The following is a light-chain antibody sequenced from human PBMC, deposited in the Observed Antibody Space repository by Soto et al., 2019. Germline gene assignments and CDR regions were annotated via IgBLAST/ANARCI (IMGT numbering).Light chain of an antibody. J-gene: IGKJ1*01. CDR2: DAS. V-gene: IGKV1-5*01. CDR3: QEYNSYSPTWT. CDR1: QSISNW. Sequence: DIQMTQSPSTLSASVGDRVTITCRASQSISNWLAWYQQKPGKAPKLLIYDASSLESGVPSRFSGSGSGTEFTLTISSLQPDDFATYYCQEYNSYSPTWTFGQGTKV.